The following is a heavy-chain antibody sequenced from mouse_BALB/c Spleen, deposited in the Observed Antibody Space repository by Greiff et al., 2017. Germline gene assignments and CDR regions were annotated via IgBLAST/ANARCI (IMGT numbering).Heavy chain of an antibody. Sequence: EVKLMESGGGLVQPGGSRKLSCAASGFTFSSFGMHWVRQAPEKGLEWVAYISSGSSTIYYADTVKGRFTISRDNPKNTLFLQMSSLKSEDTAMYYCARGTGAGYFDVWGEGTTVTVSS. CDR3: ARGTGAGYFDV. CDR1: GFTFSSFG. J-gene: IGHJ1*01. CDR2: ISSGSSTI. D-gene: IGHD4-1*01. V-gene: IGHV5-17*02.